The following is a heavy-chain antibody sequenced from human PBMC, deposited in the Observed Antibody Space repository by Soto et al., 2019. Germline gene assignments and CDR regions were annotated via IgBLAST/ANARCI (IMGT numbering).Heavy chain of an antibody. Sequence: EVQLVESGGGLVQPGRSLRLSCAASGFTFDDYAMHWVRQAPGKGLEWVSGISCNSGSIGYADSVKGRFTISRDNAKNSLYLQMNSLRAEDTALYYCAKDIKLSGSYYSDAFDIWGQGTMVTVSS. CDR2: ISCNSGSI. CDR3: AKDIKLSGSYYSDAFDI. V-gene: IGHV3-9*01. CDR1: GFTFDDYA. D-gene: IGHD1-26*01. J-gene: IGHJ3*02.